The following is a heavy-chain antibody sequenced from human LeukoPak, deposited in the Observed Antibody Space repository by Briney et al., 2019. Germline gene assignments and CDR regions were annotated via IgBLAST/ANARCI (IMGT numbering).Heavy chain of an antibody. CDR2: IWYDGSNK. CDR3: ARETDSSGWYGTPHYYGMDV. D-gene: IGHD6-19*01. J-gene: IGHJ6*02. CDR1: GFTFSSYS. V-gene: IGHV3-33*08. Sequence: GGSLRLSCAASGFTFSSYSMNWVRQAPGKGLEWVAVIWYDGSNKYYAVSVKGRFTISRDNSKNTLYLQMNSLRAEDTAVYYCARETDSSGWYGTPHYYGMDVWGQGTTVTVSS.